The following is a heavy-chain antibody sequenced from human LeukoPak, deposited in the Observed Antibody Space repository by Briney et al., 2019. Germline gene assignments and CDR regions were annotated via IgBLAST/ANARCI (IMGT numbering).Heavy chain of an antibody. J-gene: IGHJ5*02. CDR3: ATGADILTPFDT. D-gene: IGHD3-9*01. V-gene: IGHV1-46*01. CDR1: GDTFTSDH. CDR2: LNPSGGRT. Sequence: ASVKVSCKSSGDTFTSDHLHWVRQAPGHEFEWMGILNPSGGRTRKAEKFQDRLFLTMDMSTNTVYMELNSLTSEDTAVYYCATGADILTPFDTWGQGSLVTVSS.